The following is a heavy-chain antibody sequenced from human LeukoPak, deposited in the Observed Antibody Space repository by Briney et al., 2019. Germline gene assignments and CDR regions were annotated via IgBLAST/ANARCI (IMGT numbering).Heavy chain of an antibody. J-gene: IGHJ4*02. V-gene: IGHV3-20*04. CDR3: ARGKYCSGGSCYSDFDY. CDR1: GFTFDDYG. CDR2: INWNGGST. Sequence: GGTLRLSCAASGFTFDDYGMSWVRQAPGKGLELVSGINWNGGSTGYADSVKGRFTISRDNAKNSLYLQLNSLRAEDTALYYCARGKYCSGGSCYSDFDYWGQGTLVTVSS. D-gene: IGHD2-15*01.